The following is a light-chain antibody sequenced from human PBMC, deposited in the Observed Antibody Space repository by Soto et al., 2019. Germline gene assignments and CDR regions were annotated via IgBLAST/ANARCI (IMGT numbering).Light chain of an antibody. CDR2: EDN. CDR1: SGDVGSYNL. CDR3: CSYGGPTTSYV. J-gene: IGLJ1*01. V-gene: IGLV2-23*01. Sequence: QSVLTQPASLSGSRGQSITISCTGTSGDVGSYNLVSWYQQYPGKVPKLIIYEDNKRPSGVSNRFSGSKSGITASLTISGLQAEDEADYYCCSYGGPTTSYVFGSGTKVTVL.